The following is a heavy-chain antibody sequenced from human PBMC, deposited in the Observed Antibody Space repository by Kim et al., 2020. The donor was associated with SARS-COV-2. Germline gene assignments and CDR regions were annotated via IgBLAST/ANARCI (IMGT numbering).Heavy chain of an antibody. CDR2: ISSSSYT. D-gene: IGHD5-18*01. CDR3: ARDARHGYSYGLGY. CDR1: GFTFSDYY. Sequence: GGSLRLSCAASGFTFSDYYMSWIRQAPGKGLEWVSYISSSSYTNYADSVKGRFTISRDNAKNSLYLQMNSLRAEDTAVYYCARDARHGYSYGLGYWGQGTLVTVSS. J-gene: IGHJ4*02. V-gene: IGHV3-11*05.